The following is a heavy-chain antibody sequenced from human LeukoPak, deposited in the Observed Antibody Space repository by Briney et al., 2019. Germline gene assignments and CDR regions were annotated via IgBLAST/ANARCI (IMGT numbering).Heavy chain of an antibody. D-gene: IGHD3-10*01. CDR1: GGSISSYY. V-gene: IGHV4-59*08. J-gene: IGHJ3*02. Sequence: SETLSLTCTVSGGSISSYYWSWIRQSPGKGLEWIGYIYYSGSTNYNPSLKSRVTISVDTSKNQFSLKLSSVTAADTAVYYCARKGIAFDIWGQGTMVTVSS. CDR3: ARKGIAFDI. CDR2: IYYSGST.